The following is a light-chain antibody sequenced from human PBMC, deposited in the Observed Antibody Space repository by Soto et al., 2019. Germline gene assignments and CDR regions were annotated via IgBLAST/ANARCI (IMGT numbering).Light chain of an antibody. CDR3: SAWDDSLNGPGYV. V-gene: IGLV1-44*01. CDR1: SSNIGSNT. J-gene: IGLJ1*01. Sequence: QAVVTQPPSASGTPGQRGTISCSGSSSNIGSNTVNWYQQLPGTAPKLLIYSNNQRTSGVPDRFSGSKSGTSSSLAINGLQSEDGADYYCSAWDDSLNGPGYVFGTGSKLTV. CDR2: SNN.